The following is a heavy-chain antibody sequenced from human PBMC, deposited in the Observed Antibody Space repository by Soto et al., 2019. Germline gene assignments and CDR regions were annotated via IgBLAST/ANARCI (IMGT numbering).Heavy chain of an antibody. D-gene: IGHD2-15*01. V-gene: IGHV4-34*01. J-gene: IGHJ5*02. CDR2: INHSGST. CDR3: ARGSYCSGGSCYSRRWFDP. CDR1: GGSFSGYY. Sequence: PSETLSLTCAVYGGSFSGYYWSWIRQPPGGGLEWIGEINHSGSTNYNPSLKSRVTISVDTSKNQFSLKLSSVTAADTAVYCCARGSYCSGGSCYSRRWFDPWGQGTLVTVSS.